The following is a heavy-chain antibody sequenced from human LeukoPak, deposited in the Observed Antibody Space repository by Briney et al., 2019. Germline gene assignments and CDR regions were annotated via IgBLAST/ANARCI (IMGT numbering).Heavy chain of an antibody. D-gene: IGHD3-22*01. CDR3: ARDHATYYYDSSGYYDY. CDR1: GFTFSSFD. Sequence: PGGSLRLSCAASGFTFSSFDMNWVRQAPGKGLEWLSYISNSGSTMYYADSVKGRFTISRDNAKNSLYLQMNSLRAEDTAVYYCARDHATYYYDSSGYYDYWGQGTLVTVSS. CDR2: ISNSGSTM. V-gene: IGHV3-48*03. J-gene: IGHJ4*02.